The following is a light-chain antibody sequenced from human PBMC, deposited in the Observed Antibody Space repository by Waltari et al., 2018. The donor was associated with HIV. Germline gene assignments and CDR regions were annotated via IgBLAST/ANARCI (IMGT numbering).Light chain of an antibody. CDR3: QQYATSPT. CDR1: QIIRENF. J-gene: IGKJ1*01. CDR2: AAS. Sequence: DILLTQTPGTLSLSPGQRAPLSCWAIQIIRENFLAWYQQRPGQAPRLLLFAASSRATGIPDRFTGSGSGTEFSLTIARLEPEDYAVYYCQQYATSPTFGNGTKVEV. V-gene: IGKV3-20*01.